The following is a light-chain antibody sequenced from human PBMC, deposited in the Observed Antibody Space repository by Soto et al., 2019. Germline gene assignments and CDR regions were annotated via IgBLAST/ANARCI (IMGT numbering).Light chain of an antibody. V-gene: IGKV1-39*01. J-gene: IGKJ1*01. CDR3: QQSYSSPTWT. CDR1: QSIRRY. Sequence: DIQMTQSPSSLSASVGERVTITCRASQSIRRYLNWYQQKPGKAPRLLIYDSSSLQSGVPSRFSGSGSGTDFTLTISSLQPEDFATYYCQQSYSSPTWTFGQGTKVEIK. CDR2: DSS.